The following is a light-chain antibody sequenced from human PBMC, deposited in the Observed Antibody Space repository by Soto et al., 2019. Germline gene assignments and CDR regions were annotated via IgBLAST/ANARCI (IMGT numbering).Light chain of an antibody. Sequence: EIVMTQSPATPSVSPGEXAPXCCXXSXSDSTNLAWYQQKAGQAPRLFLYGASTRATGIPARFSGSGSGTEFTLTFSSLQSEDFAVYYCQQYNNWPPITFGQGTRLEIK. CDR2: GAS. CDR3: QQYNNWPPIT. J-gene: IGKJ5*01. CDR1: XSDSTN. V-gene: IGKV3-15*01.